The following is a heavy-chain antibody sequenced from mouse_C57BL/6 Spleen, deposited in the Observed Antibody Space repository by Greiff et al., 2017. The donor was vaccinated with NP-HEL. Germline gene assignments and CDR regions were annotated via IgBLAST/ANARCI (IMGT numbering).Heavy chain of an antibody. V-gene: IGHV1-4*01. CDR2: INPSSGYT. Sequence: QVQLQQSGAELARPGASVKMSCKASGYTFTSYTMHWVKQRPGQGLEWIGYINPSSGYTKYNQKFKDKATLTADKSSSTAYMQLSSLTSEDSAVYYCARPLYYDYDDGFAYWGQGTLVTVSA. CDR3: ARPLYYDYDDGFAY. J-gene: IGHJ3*01. CDR1: GYTFTSYT. D-gene: IGHD2-4*01.